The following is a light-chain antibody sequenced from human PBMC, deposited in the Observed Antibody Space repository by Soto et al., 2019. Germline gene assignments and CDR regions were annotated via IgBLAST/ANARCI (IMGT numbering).Light chain of an antibody. CDR2: GAS. CDR1: QSVSSSY. J-gene: IGKJ4*01. Sequence: EFVLTQSPGTLSLSPGERATLSCRASQSVSSSYLAWYQQKPGQAPRILIYGASTRATVIADRFSGSGSGTDFTLTISRLEPEDFAVYYCQQYGSSPPLTFGGGTKVEIK. CDR3: QQYGSSPPLT. V-gene: IGKV3-20*01.